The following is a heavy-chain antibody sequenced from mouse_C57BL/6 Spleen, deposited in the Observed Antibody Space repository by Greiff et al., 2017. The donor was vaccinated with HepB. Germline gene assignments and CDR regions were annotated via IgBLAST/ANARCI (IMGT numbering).Heavy chain of an antibody. D-gene: IGHD2-3*01. CDR1: GFTFSDYY. CDR2: ISNGGGST. CDR3: ARHEGYDGYYGYFDY. J-gene: IGHJ2*01. V-gene: IGHV5-12*01. Sequence: EVQLVESGGGLVQPGGSLKLFCAASGFTFSDYYMYWVRQTPEKRLEWVAYISNGGGSTYYPDTVKGRFTISRDNAKNTLYLQMSRLKSEDTAMYYCARHEGYDGYYGYFDYWGQGTTLTVSS.